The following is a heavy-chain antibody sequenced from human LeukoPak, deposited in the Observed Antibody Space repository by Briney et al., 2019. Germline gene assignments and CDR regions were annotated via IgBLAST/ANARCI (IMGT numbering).Heavy chain of an antibody. Sequence: SETLSLTCAVSGGSISSSNWWSWVRQPPGKGLEWIGEIYHSGSTNYNPSLKSRVTISVDKSKNQFSLKLSSVTAADTAVYYCATWGYCSGGSCYRSFDYWGQGTLVTVSS. D-gene: IGHD2-15*01. CDR2: IYHSGST. CDR3: ATWGYCSGGSCYRSFDY. CDR1: GGSISSSNW. V-gene: IGHV4-4*02. J-gene: IGHJ4*02.